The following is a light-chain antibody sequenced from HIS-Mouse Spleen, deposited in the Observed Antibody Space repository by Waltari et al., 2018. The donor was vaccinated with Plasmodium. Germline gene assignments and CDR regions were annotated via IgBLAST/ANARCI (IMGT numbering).Light chain of an antibody. CDR3: YSTDSSGNHRV. V-gene: IGLV3-10*01. J-gene: IGLJ3*02. CDR1: ALPKKY. Sequence: SYELTQPPSVSVSPGQTARITCSGDALPKKYAYWYQQKSGQAPVLVIYEDSKRPSGIPERFCSSSSGTMATLTISGAQVEDEADYYCYSTDSSGNHRVFGGGTKLTVL. CDR2: EDS.